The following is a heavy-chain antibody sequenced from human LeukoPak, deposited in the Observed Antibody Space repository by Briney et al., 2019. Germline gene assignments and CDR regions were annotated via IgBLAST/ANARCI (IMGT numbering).Heavy chain of an antibody. CDR1: GGSSSRDY. V-gene: IGHV4-59*07. Sequence: KPLVTLSLTCTVSGGSSSRDYWSCIRQPPGGGQEWLWGIYYSGGTSYNPPRKCRVTISVDTSKNPISLKLSSVTAADTAVYYCARGEGGDGYRLYNWFDPWGQGTLVTVSP. J-gene: IGHJ5*02. CDR3: ARGEGGDGYRLYNWFDP. D-gene: IGHD5-24*01. CDR2: IYYSGGT.